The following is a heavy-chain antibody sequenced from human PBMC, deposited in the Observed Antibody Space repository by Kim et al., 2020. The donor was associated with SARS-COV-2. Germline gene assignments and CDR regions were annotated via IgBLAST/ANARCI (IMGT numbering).Heavy chain of an antibody. D-gene: IGHD2-15*01. CDR3: AKDKETSGGWPGFDY. CDR2: IRSGGSSK. J-gene: IGHJ4*01. V-gene: IGHV3-23*01. CDR1: GFTFNNYA. Sequence: GGSLRLSCLVSGFTFNNYAMNWVRQAPGQGLEWVSVIRSGGSSKYYADSVKGRFTISRDNSKNTLYLQMNSLRAEDTAVYYCAKDKETSGGWPGFDYWG.